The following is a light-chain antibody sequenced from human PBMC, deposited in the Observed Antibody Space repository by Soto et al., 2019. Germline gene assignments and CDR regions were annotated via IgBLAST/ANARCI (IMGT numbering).Light chain of an antibody. CDR1: NSNIGNNK. Sequence: QAVVTQPPSASGTPGQRVTISCSGSNSNIGNNKVNWYQQLPGTAPTLLIYTSNQRPSGVPDRFSGSKSGTSASLVISGLQSGDEAAYYCATWDDSMHGYVFGSGTKLTVL. CDR2: TSN. J-gene: IGLJ1*01. V-gene: IGLV1-44*01. CDR3: ATWDDSMHGYV.